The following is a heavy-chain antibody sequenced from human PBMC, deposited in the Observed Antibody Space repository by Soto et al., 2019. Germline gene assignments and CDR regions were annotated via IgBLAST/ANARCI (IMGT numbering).Heavy chain of an antibody. Sequence: QLHLVQSVAVVKKPGASVTVSCSASGYPVTAYYMHWVRQAPGRGLEWMGGINPATGAAKYTQTFQGRVTMTRDTSTSTVFMELSDLTSEDTAVFYCARGGGVGVAGSAAFDMWGQGALVTVSS. D-gene: IGHD3-3*01. CDR3: ARGGGVGVAGSAAFDM. CDR1: GYPVTAYY. J-gene: IGHJ3*02. V-gene: IGHV1-2*02. CDR2: INPATGAA.